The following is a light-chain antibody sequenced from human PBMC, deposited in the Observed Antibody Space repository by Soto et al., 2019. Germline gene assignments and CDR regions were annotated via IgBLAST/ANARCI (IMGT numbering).Light chain of an antibody. CDR1: QSILKSSIKKNS. V-gene: IGKV4-1*01. CDR3: QQYYSSSLT. Sequence: DIVMTQSPDSLAVSLGERATIKCRSSQSILKSSIKKNSLAWYQQKPGQPPRLLIYWASTRDSGVPDRFSGSGSGTDFTLTITWLQAEDVAVYYCQQYYSSSLTFGAGPTVDIK. CDR2: WAS. J-gene: IGKJ4*01.